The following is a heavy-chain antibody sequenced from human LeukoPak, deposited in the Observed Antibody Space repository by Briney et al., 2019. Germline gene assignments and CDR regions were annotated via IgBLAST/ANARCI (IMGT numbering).Heavy chain of an antibody. CDR2: LSYDGSYK. J-gene: IGHJ4*02. V-gene: IGHV3-30*18. D-gene: IGHD3-10*01. CDR3: AKDRAVKLSIGGLEY. Sequence: GGSLRLSCAASGFTLSAYGMHWVRQAPGKGLEWVAVLSYDGSYKHYADSVKGRFTISRDTSESTLYLQMNGLRVEDTAMYYCAKDRAVKLSIGGLEYWGQGTLVTVSS. CDR1: GFTLSAYG.